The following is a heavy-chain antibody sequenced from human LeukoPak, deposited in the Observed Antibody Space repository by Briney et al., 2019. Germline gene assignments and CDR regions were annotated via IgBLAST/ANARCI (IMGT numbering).Heavy chain of an antibody. CDR3: AKRGVRGYSYGINWFDP. CDR1: GYTFTGYY. J-gene: IGHJ5*02. Sequence: GASVKVSCKASGYTFTGYYMHWVRQAPGQGLEWMGWINPNSGGTNYAQKFQGRVTMTRDTSISTAYMELSRLRSDDPAVYYCAKRGVRGYSYGINWFDPWGQGTLVTVSS. CDR2: INPNSGGT. V-gene: IGHV1-2*02. D-gene: IGHD5-18*01.